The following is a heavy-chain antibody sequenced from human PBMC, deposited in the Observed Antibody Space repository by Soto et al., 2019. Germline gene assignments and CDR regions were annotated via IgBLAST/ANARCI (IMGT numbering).Heavy chain of an antibody. CDR2: FDPEDGET. CDR1: GYTLTELS. CDR3: ATTSLRLNSYYSYGMDV. J-gene: IGHJ6*02. Sequence: ASVKVSCKVSGYTLTELSMHWARQAPGKGLEWMGGFDPEDGETIYAQKFQGRVTMTEDTSTDTAYMELSSLRSEDTAVYFCATTSLRLNSYYSYGMDVSGQGTTVTV. D-gene: IGHD5-12*01. V-gene: IGHV1-24*01.